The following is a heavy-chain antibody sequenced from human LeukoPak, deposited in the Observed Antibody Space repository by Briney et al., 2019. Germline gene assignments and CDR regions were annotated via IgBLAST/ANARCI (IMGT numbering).Heavy chain of an antibody. Sequence: SETLSLTCTVSGDSISNDNYYWGWIRQPPGKGLEWIGTIFYSGRTHYNPSLHSRVTISVDTSNNHFSLKLNSVTAADTAVYYCARRSRSIWANWFDPWGQGILVPVSS. CDR3: ARRSRSIWANWFDP. D-gene: IGHD1-26*01. J-gene: IGHJ5*02. CDR1: GDSISNDNYY. V-gene: IGHV4-39*02. CDR2: IFYSGRT.